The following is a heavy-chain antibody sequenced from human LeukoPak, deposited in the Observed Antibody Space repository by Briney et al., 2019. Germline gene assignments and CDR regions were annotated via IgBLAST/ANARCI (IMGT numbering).Heavy chain of an antibody. V-gene: IGHV4-4*07. CDR2: IYTSGST. CDR1: GGSISSYY. CDR3: ARTYCGGDCRGYYYYYYMDV. Sequence: SETLSLTCTVSGGSISSYYWNWIRQPAGKGLEWIGRIYTSGSTKYNPSLKSRVTVSVDTSKNQFSLKVRSVTAADTAVCYCARTYCGGDCRGYYYYYYMDVWGKGTTVTISS. D-gene: IGHD2-21*02. J-gene: IGHJ6*03.